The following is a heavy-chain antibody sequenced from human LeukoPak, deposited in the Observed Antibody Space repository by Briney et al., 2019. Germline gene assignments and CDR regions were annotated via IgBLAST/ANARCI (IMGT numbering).Heavy chain of an antibody. CDR1: GFTFSSSW. Sequence: GGSLRLSCAASGFTFSSSWMDWVRQAPGKGLEWVASIKEDGSEKNYVDSVKGRFTISRDNAKNSLYLQMNSLRAEDTAVYYCARAGDYGDYWGQGTLVTVSS. CDR2: IKEDGSEK. V-gene: IGHV3-7*01. D-gene: IGHD4-17*01. J-gene: IGHJ4*02. CDR3: ARAGDYGDY.